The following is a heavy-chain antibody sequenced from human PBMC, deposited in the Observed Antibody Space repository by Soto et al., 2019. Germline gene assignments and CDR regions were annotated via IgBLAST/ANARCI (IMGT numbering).Heavy chain of an antibody. J-gene: IGHJ4*02. CDR2: IYYSGST. CDR3: ARGNVVPLDY. V-gene: IGHV4-59*12. D-gene: IGHD2-21*01. CDR1: GASLSSYY. Sequence: SETLSLTCVVSGASLSSYYWSWIRQPPGKGLEWIGYIYYSGSTNYNPSLKSRVTISVDRSKNQFSLKLSSVTAADTAVYYCARGNVVPLDYWGQGTLVTVSS.